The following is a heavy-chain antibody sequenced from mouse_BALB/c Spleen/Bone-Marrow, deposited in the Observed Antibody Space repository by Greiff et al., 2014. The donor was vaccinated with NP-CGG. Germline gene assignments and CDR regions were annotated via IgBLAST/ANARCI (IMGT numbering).Heavy chain of an antibody. CDR3: ARTADGYYYAMDY. J-gene: IGHJ4*01. V-gene: IGHV1-9*01. D-gene: IGHD2-3*01. CDR1: GYTFSNYW. Sequence: VQLQQSGAELLKPGASVKISCKATGYTFSNYWIEWIKQRPGHGLEWIGEILSGSGSSNYNEKLKGKATFTADTSSNTAYMQLSSLTSEDSAVYYCARTADGYYYAMDYWGQGTSVTVSS. CDR2: ILSGSGSS.